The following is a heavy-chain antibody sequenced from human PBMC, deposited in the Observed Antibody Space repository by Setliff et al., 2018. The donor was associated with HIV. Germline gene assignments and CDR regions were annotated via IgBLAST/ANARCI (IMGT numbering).Heavy chain of an antibody. D-gene: IGHD6-19*01. CDR2: MNPDSRNT. Sequence: ASVKVSCKPSGYTFTNYDINWVRQAAGQGLEWMGWMNPDSRNTGYAQRFEGRVTMTRDTSINTAYMELRSLRSDDTAVYYCARVPYRSAWFSGGHDAFDVWGQGTMVTVSS. J-gene: IGHJ3*01. V-gene: IGHV1-8*02. CDR1: GYTFTNYD. CDR3: ARVPYRSAWFSGGHDAFDV.